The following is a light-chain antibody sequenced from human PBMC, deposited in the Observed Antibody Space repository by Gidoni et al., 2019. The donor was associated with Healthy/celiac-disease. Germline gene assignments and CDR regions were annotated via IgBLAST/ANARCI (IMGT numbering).Light chain of an antibody. CDR1: QSVSSY. J-gene: IGKJ1*01. V-gene: IGKV3-11*01. CDR2: DAS. CDR3: QQRSNWPRT. Sequence: EIVLTQSPATLSLSPGERAPLSCRASQSVSSYLAWYQQKPGQAPRLLIYDASNRATGIPARFSGSGSGTGFTLTISSLEPEDFAVYYCQQRSNWPRTFXXXTKVEIK.